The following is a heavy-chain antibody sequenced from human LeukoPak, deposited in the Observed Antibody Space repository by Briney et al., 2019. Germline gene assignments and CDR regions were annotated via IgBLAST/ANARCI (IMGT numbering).Heavy chain of an antibody. CDR2: IKSKTDGGTT. D-gene: IGHD3-22*01. CDR1: GFTFSNAW. V-gene: IGHV3-15*01. J-gene: IGHJ4*02. Sequence: PGGSLRLSCAASGFTFSNAWMSWVRQAPGKGLEWVGRIKSKTDGGTTDYAAPVKGRFTISRDDSENTLYLQMNSLKTEDTAVYYCTTLTMIVVVTLDYWGQGTLVTVSS. CDR3: TTLTMIVVVTLDY.